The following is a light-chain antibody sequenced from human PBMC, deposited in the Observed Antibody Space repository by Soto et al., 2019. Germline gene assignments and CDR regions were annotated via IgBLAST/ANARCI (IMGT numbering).Light chain of an antibody. CDR2: EVN. V-gene: IGLV2-8*01. Sequence: QSALSRAPSSSVSPGRSVASSYTGTSSDGGGYNYVSWYQHHPSKAPKLMIYEVNKRPSRVPDRFSGSKSGNTASLTVSGLQAEDEADYYCSSYAGSSNVFGTGTTVTVL. CDR3: SSYAGSSNV. CDR1: SSDGGGYNY. J-gene: IGLJ1*01.